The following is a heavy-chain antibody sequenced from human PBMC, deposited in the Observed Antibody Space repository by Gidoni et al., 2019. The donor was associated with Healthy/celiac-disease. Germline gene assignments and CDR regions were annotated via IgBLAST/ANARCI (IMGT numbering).Heavy chain of an antibody. Sequence: QVQLQPWGAGLLQPSETLSLTCAVYGGSFSGYYWSWIRQPPGKGREWIGEINHSGSTNYNPSLKSRVTISVDTSKNQFSLKLSSVTAADTAVYYCARAPTFGGVIAIDYWGQGTLVTVSS. D-gene: IGHD3-16*02. V-gene: IGHV4-34*01. CDR1: GGSFSGYY. CDR2: INHSGST. J-gene: IGHJ4*02. CDR3: ARAPTFGGVIAIDY.